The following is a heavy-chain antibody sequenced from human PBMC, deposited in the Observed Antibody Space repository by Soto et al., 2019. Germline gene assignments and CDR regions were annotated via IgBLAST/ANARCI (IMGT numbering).Heavy chain of an antibody. V-gene: IGHV3-30*18. Sequence: QVQLVESGGGVVQPGRSLRLSCAASGFTFSSYGMHWVRQAPGKGLEWVAVISCDGSNKYYADSVTGRFTLSRDNSKNTLYLQMNSLRAEDTAVYYCAKKDSSGGGRFDYWGQGTLVTVSS. J-gene: IGHJ4*02. D-gene: IGHD6-19*01. CDR1: GFTFSSYG. CDR3: AKKDSSGGGRFDY. CDR2: ISCDGSNK.